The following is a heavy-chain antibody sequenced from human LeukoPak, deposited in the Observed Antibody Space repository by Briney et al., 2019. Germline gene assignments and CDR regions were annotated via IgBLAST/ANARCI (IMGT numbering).Heavy chain of an antibody. J-gene: IGHJ4*02. Sequence: GESLKISCKGSGFTFTKYWIGWVRQMPGKGLEWMGIMYLGDSETRYSPSFQGQVTISADKSISTVFLQWSSLKASDTAMYYCVRHEGSISGWPFDYWGQGTLVTVSS. D-gene: IGHD6-19*01. CDR2: MYLGDSET. V-gene: IGHV5-51*01. CDR3: VRHEGSISGWPFDY. CDR1: GFTFTKYW.